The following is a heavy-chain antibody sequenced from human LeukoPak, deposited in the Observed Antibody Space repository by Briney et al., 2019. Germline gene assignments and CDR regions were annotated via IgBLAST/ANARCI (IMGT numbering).Heavy chain of an antibody. CDR3: RKYGRSRCAIDS. Sequence: PSETLSLTCTVSGGSISSNYWPWIRQPPGKGLEYIGYIYYTGCTNYNPALMSRVTISVDTSKNQFSLKLSIVTAAGTVVYFCRKYGRSRCAIDSWGERPLVTVSS. D-gene: IGHD6-19*01. V-gene: IGHV4-59*08. J-gene: IGHJ4*02. CDR1: GGSISSNY. CDR2: IYYTGCT.